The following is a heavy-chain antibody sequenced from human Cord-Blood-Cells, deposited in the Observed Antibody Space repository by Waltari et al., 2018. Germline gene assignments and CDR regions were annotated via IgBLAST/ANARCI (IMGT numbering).Heavy chain of an antibody. J-gene: IGHJ6*03. V-gene: IGHV1-18*01. CDR1: GYTFTSSG. D-gene: IGHD5-18*01. Sequence: QVQLVQSGAEVKKPGASVKVSCKASGYTFTSSGISWVGQAPGQGFEWMGWISAYNGKTNYAQKLQDRVTMTTDNSTSTGYMELRSLRSDDAALYYCARGGGYSYGYYYYYYMDVWGKGTTVTVSS. CDR3: ARGGGYSYGYYYYYYMDV. CDR2: ISAYNGKT.